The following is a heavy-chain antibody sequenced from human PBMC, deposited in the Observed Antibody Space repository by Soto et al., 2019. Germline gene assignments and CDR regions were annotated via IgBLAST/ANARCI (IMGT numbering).Heavy chain of an antibody. J-gene: IGHJ4*02. CDR3: AKTPISYCSSTSCYRYFDI. CDR2: INRDGSST. Sequence: SLRLSCAASGFSFSSHWMHWIRQDPEKGLVWVSHINRDGSSTAYADSVKGRFTISRDNAKNTLYLQMDSLRADDTAVYYCAKTPISYCSSTSCYRYFDIWGQGTLVTVSS. V-gene: IGHV3-74*01. D-gene: IGHD2-2*01. CDR1: GFSFSSHW.